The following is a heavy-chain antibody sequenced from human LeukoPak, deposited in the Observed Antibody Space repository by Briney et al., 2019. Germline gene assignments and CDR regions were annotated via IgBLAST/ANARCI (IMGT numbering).Heavy chain of an antibody. J-gene: IGHJ5*02. CDR1: GYTFTDYH. Sequence: ASVKVSFKASGYTFTDYHMHWVRQVPGQGLEWMGWINPNSGGTNYAQKFQGRVTMTRDTSISTVYMELSRLRSDDTAVYYCARVAQQLASWLDPWGQGTLVTVSS. D-gene: IGHD6-13*01. V-gene: IGHV1-2*02. CDR2: INPNSGGT. CDR3: ARVAQQLASWLDP.